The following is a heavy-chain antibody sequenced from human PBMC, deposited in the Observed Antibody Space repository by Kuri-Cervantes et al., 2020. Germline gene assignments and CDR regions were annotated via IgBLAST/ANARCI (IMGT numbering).Heavy chain of an antibody. V-gene: IGHV4-59*08. CDR2: IYYSGST. CDR3: AGVDTAMALFDY. D-gene: IGHD5-18*01. J-gene: IGHJ4*02. CDR1: GGSISSYY. Sequence: SETLSLTCTVSGGSISSYYWSWIRQPPGKGLEWIGYIYYSGSTNYNPSLKGRVTISVDTSKNQFSLKLSSVTAADTAVYYCAGVDTAMALFDYWGQGTLVTVSS.